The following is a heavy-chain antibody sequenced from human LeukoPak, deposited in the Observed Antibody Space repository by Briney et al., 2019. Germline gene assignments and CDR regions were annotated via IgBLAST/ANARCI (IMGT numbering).Heavy chain of an antibody. V-gene: IGHV5-51*01. CDR3: ARLSMIVGHYYYGMDV. J-gene: IGHJ6*02. CDR2: IYPGDSDT. D-gene: IGHD3-22*01. CDR1: GYRFTSYW. Sequence: GESLKISCKGSGYRFTSYWIGWVRQMPGKGLEWMGIIYPGDSDTRYSPSFQGQVTISADKSISTAYLQWSSLKASDTAMYYCARLSMIVGHYYYGMDVWGQGTTVTVSS.